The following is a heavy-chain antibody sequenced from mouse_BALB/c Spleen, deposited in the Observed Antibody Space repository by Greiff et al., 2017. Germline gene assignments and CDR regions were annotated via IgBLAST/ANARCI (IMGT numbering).Heavy chain of an antibody. J-gene: IGHJ2*01. CDR3: ARERTGFDY. CDR1: GFTFSSFG. V-gene: IGHV5-17*02. Sequence: EVQGVESGGGLVQPGGSRKLSCAASGFTFSSFGMHWVRQAPEKGLEWVAYISSGSSTIYYADTVKGRFTISRDNPKNTLFLQMTSLRSEDTAMYYCARERTGFDYWGQGTTLTVSS. D-gene: IGHD4-1*01. CDR2: ISSGSSTI.